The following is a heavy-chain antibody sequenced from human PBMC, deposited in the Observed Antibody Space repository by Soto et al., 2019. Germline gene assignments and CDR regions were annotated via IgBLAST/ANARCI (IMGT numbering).Heavy chain of an antibody. J-gene: IGHJ6*02. CDR3: ARHVFSNYYYYGMDV. CDR1: GYSFTSYW. CDR2: IYPGDSDT. Sequence: PGESLKISCKGSGYSFTSYWIGWVRQMPGKGLEWMGIIYPGDSDTRYSPSFQGQVTISADKSISTAYLQWSSLKASDTAMYYCARHVFSNYYYYGMDVWGQGTTVTVSS. V-gene: IGHV5-51*01.